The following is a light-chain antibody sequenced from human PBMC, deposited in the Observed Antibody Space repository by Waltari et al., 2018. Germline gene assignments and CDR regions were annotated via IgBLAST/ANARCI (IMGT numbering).Light chain of an antibody. CDR1: QRNDNY. CDR3: QQSDSVPRT. Sequence: TGRASQRNDNYVKWYQQRPGKAPKLRIFAASRLQSGVPARFSGSGSGTEFTLSISTLQPEDFATYFCQQSDSVPRTFGQGTRVEI. CDR2: AAS. V-gene: IGKV1-39*01. J-gene: IGKJ1*01.